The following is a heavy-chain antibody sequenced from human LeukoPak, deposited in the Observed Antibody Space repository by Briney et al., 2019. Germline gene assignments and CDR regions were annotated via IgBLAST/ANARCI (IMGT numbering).Heavy chain of an antibody. CDR3: ARFTNWYDAFDI. Sequence: SETLSLTCTVAGDSVNSDNYYWSWIRQPPGKGLEWIGFISYTGSTNYNPSLRSRVTISVDASKNQFSLKLSSVTAADTAVYYCARFTNWYDAFDIWGQGTMVTVSS. CDR2: ISYTGST. CDR1: GDSVNSDNYY. D-gene: IGHD7-27*01. V-gene: IGHV4-61*01. J-gene: IGHJ3*02.